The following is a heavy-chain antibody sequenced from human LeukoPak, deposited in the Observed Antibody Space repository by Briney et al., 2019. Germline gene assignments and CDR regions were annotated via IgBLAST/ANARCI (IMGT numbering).Heavy chain of an antibody. CDR1: GGSISSGDYY. CDR2: IYYSGST. CDR3: ARGVTIFGVVRGANWFDP. J-gene: IGHJ5*02. V-gene: IGHV4-30-4*08. Sequence: SQTLSLTCTVSGGSISSGDYYWSWIRQPPGKGLEWIGYIYYSGSTYYNPSLKSRVTISVDTSKNQFSLKLSSVTAADTAVYYCARGVTIFGVVRGANWFDPWGQGTLVTVSS. D-gene: IGHD3-3*01.